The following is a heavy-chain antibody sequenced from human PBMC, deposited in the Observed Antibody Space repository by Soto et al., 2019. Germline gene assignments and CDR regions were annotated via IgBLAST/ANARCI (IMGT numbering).Heavy chain of an antibody. CDR1: GYTFNDYE. CDR3: ARIAMPARPRWYNWFDP. D-gene: IGHD2-2*01. Sequence: QEQLVQSAAEVKKPGASVKVSCMTSGYTFNDYEINWVRQATGQGLEWIGWMNPNSGETGYAQRFQGRVTMTTSSSLSTAYLELSGLTSDDTAVYYCARIAMPARPRWYNWFDPWGQGTLVTVSS. V-gene: IGHV1-8*02. CDR2: MNPNSGET. J-gene: IGHJ5*02.